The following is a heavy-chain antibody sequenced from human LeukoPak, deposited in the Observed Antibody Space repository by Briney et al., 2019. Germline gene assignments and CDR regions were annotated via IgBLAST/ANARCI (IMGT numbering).Heavy chain of an antibody. CDR3: APGPPTVTAFDY. D-gene: IGHD4-17*01. Sequence: PGGSLRLSCAASGFTFSSYRMSWVRQAPGKGLEWVANIKQDGSEKYYVDSVKGRFTISRDNAKNSLYLQMNSLRAEDTAVYYCAPGPPTVTAFDYWGQGTLVTVSS. CDR2: IKQDGSEK. CDR1: GFTFSSYR. J-gene: IGHJ4*02. V-gene: IGHV3-7*01.